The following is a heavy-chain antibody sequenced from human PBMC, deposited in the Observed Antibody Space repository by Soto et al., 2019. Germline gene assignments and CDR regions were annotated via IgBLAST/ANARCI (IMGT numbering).Heavy chain of an antibody. D-gene: IGHD6-13*01. CDR2: IYHSGST. CDR3: AREGSAAARSSYYYYGMDV. V-gene: IGHV4-4*02. CDR1: GGSISSSNW. Sequence: PSEILSLTCAVSGGSISSSNWWSWVRQPPGKGLEWIGEIYHSGSTNYNPSLKSRVTISVDKSKNQFSLKLSSVTAADTAVYYCAREGSAAARSSYYYYGMDVWGQGTTVTVSS. J-gene: IGHJ6*02.